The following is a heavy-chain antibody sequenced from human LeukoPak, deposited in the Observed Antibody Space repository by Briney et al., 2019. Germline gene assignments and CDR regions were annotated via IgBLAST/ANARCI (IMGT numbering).Heavy chain of an antibody. Sequence: PSETLSLTCAVYGGSFSGYYWSWIRQPPGKGLEWIGEINHSGGTNYNPSLKSRVTISVDTSKNQFSLKLSSVTAADTAVYYCARCKLGARDYWGQGTLVTVSS. J-gene: IGHJ4*02. CDR1: GGSFSGYY. CDR3: ARCKLGARDY. CDR2: INHSGGT. V-gene: IGHV4-34*01. D-gene: IGHD7-27*01.